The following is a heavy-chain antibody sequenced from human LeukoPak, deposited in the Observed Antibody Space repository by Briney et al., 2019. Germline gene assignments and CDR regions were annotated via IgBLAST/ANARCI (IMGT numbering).Heavy chain of an antibody. CDR2: ISYDGSNK. J-gene: IGHJ6*02. CDR1: GFTFSSYA. D-gene: IGHD2-2*02. Sequence: GRSLRLSCAASGFTFSSYAMHWVRQAPGKGLEWVAVISYDGSNKYYADSVKGRFTISRDNSKNTLYLQTNSLRAEDTAVYYCARVHCSSTSCYRGYYYYGMDVWGQGTTVTVSS. CDR3: ARVHCSSTSCYRGYYYYGMDV. V-gene: IGHV3-30-3*01.